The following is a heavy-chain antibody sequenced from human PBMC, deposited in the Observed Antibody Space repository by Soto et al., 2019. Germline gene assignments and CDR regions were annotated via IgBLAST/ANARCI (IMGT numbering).Heavy chain of an antibody. D-gene: IGHD3-3*01. V-gene: IGHV3-9*01. CDR2: MSWNRGSI. CDR3: AKDIFPYYDFWSGYRGYYYYGMDV. CDR1: GFTIDDDA. Sequence: GGSLRLSCPASGFTIDDDAMHWVRQAPGKGLEWVSGMSWNRGSIGYADSVKGRFTISRDNAKNSLYLQMNSLRAEDTALYYCAKDIFPYYDFWSGYRGYYYYGMDVWGQGTTVTV. J-gene: IGHJ6*02.